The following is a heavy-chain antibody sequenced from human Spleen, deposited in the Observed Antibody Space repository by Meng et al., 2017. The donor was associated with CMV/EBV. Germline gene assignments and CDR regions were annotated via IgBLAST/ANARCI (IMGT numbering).Heavy chain of an antibody. CDR1: GGSVSSDSYY. CDR3: VREFDLWSGAYWFDP. D-gene: IGHD3-3*01. Sequence: GSLRLSCTVSGGSVSSDSYYWTWIRQPPGKGLEWIGYIYNSGRTSYNPSLKRRITISIDPSNNEFSLKLSSVTAADTAVYYCVREFDLWSGAYWFDPWGQGTVVTVSS. CDR2: IYNSGRT. V-gene: IGHV4-61*01. J-gene: IGHJ5*02.